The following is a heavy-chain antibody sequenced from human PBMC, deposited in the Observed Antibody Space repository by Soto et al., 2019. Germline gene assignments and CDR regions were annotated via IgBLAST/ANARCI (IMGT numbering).Heavy chain of an antibody. CDR1: GGSISSSNW. CDR2: IYHSGST. Sequence: SETLSLTCAVSGGSISSSNWWSWVRQPPGKGLEWIGEIYHSGSTNYNPSLKSRVTISVDKSKNQFSLKLSSVTAADTAVYYCVRGGIAVAGNWFDPWGQGTLVTVSS. D-gene: IGHD6-19*01. CDR3: VRGGIAVAGNWFDP. V-gene: IGHV4-4*02. J-gene: IGHJ5*02.